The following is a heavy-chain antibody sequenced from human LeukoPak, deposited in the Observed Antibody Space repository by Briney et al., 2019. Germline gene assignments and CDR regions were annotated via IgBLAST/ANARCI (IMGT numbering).Heavy chain of an antibody. J-gene: IGHJ4*02. D-gene: IGHD1-26*01. CDR3: AKSGSYGALH. CDR2: IWYDGSDK. CDR1: GFTFSSSG. Sequence: GGSLRLSCAASGFTFSSSGMHWVRQAPGKGLEWVAVIWYDGSDKYSADSVKGRFTISRDNSKNTLYLQMNSLRAEDTAVYYCAKSGSYGALHWGQGTLVTVSS. V-gene: IGHV3-33*06.